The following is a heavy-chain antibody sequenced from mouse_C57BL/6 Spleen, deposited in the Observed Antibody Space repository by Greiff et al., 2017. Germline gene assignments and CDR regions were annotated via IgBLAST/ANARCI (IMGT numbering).Heavy chain of an antibody. CDR1: GYTFTDYN. V-gene: IGHV1-22*01. CDR3: ARSRDYGSSPYYYAMDY. J-gene: IGHJ4*01. CDR2: INPNNGGT. Sequence: VQLQQSGPELVKPGASVKMSCKASGYTFTDYNMHWVKQSHGKSLEWIGYINPNNGGTSYNQKFKGKAKLTVNKSSSTAYMELRSLTSEESAVYYCARSRDYGSSPYYYAMDYWGQGTSVTVSS. D-gene: IGHD1-1*01.